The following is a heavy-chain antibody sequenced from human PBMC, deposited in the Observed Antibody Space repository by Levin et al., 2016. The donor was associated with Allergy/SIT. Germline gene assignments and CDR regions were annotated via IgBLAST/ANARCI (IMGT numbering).Heavy chain of an antibody. D-gene: IGHD4-17*01. Sequence: WVRQAPGQGLEWMGGIIPIFGTANYAQKFQGRVTITADESTSTAYMELSSLRSDDTAVYSCARAGAEVTTHFDYWGQGTLVTVSS. V-gene: IGHV1-69*01. CDR2: IIPIFGTA. J-gene: IGHJ4*02. CDR3: ARAGAEVTTHFDY.